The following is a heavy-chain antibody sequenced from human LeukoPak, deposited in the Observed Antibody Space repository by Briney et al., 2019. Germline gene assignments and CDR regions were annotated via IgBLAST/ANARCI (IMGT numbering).Heavy chain of an antibody. CDR1: GGSFSGYY. V-gene: IGHV4-34*09. D-gene: IGHD4-11*01. CDR3: ARATTVLPYGMDV. J-gene: IGHJ6*02. CDR2: INHSGST. Sequence: SETLSLTCAVYGGSFSGYYWSWIRQPPGKGLEWIGEINHSGSTNYNPSLKSRVTISVDTSKNQFSLKLSSVTAADTAVYYCARATTVLPYGMDVWGQGTTVTVSS.